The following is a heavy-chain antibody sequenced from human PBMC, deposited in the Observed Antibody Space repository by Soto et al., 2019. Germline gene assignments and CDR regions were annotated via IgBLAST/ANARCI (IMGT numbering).Heavy chain of an antibody. V-gene: IGHV1-18*01. CDR3: ARGIVATIADY. CDR1: GYTFTSYG. CDR2: ISAYNGNT. Sequence: ASVKVSCKASGYTFTSYGIGWVRQAPGQGLEWMGWISAYNGNTNYVQKLQGRVTMTTDTPTSTAYMELRSLRSDDTAVYYCARGIVATIADYWGQGTLVTVSS. J-gene: IGHJ4*02. D-gene: IGHD5-12*01.